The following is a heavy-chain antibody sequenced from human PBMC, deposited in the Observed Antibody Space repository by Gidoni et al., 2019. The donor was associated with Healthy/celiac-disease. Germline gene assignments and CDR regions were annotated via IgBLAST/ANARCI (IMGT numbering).Heavy chain of an antibody. CDR2: INTNTGNP. CDR3: ARDIRVYYYDSSGYFPLDAFDI. V-gene: IGHV7-4-1*02. J-gene: IGHJ3*02. CDR1: GYTFTSYA. Sequence: QVQLVQSGSELQKPGASVKVSCKASGYTFTSYAMNWVRQAPGQGLEWMGWINTNTGNPTYAQGFTGRFVFSLDTSVSTAYLQISSLKAEDTAVYYCARDIRVYYYDSSGYFPLDAFDIWGQGTMVTVSS. D-gene: IGHD3-22*01.